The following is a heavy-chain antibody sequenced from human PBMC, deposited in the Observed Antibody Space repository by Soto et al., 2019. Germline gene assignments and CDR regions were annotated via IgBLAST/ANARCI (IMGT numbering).Heavy chain of an antibody. V-gene: IGHV3-30-3*01. J-gene: IGHJ4*02. CDR3: ARDLGAGGLDY. CDR2: ISYDGSNK. CDR1: GFTFSSYA. Sequence: QVQLVESGGGVVQPGRSLRLSCAASGFTFSSYAMHWVRQAPGKGLEWVAVISYDGSNKYYADSVKGRFTISRDNSKSALYLQMNSLRAEDTAVYYCARDLGAGGLDYWGQGTLVTVSS. D-gene: IGHD3-10*01.